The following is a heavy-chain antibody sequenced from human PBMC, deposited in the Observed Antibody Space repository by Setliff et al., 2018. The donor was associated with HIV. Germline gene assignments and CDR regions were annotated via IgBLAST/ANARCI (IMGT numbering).Heavy chain of an antibody. CDR1: GYTFTGYY. J-gene: IGHJ4*02. CDR3: ARGTVVGATTYYFDY. Sequence: GASVKVSCKASGYTFTGYYLHWVRQAPGQGLQWMGRLNPKTGVAHFAQTFQGRVTMTRDTSIGIAFMELSRVKSADTAVYFCARGTVVGATTYYFDYWGQGTLVTVSS. D-gene: IGHD1-26*01. CDR2: LNPKTGVA. V-gene: IGHV1-2*06.